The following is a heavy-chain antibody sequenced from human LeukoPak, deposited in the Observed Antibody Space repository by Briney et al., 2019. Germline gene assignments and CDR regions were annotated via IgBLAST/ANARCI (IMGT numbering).Heavy chain of an antibody. CDR2: IYPGDSET. J-gene: IGHJ4*02. V-gene: IGHV5-51*01. D-gene: IGHD2-15*01. Sequence: GESLKISWKGSGYSLTSYWIGWVRQMPGKGLEWRGIIYPGDSETRYSPSFQGQVTISADKSISTAYLQWSSLKASDTAMYYCARQGQQWWAGDFDYWGQGTLVTVSS. CDR3: ARQGQQWWAGDFDY. CDR1: GYSLTSYW.